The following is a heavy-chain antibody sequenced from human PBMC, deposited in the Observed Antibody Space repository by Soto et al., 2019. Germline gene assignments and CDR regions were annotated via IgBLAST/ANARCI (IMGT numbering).Heavy chain of an antibody. J-gene: IGHJ3*02. CDR1: GDSISSYY. CDR2: IYYSGST. CDR3: ARSSGYSSSWGAFDI. D-gene: IGHD6-13*01. V-gene: IGHV4-59*08. Sequence: QVQLQESGPGLVKPSETLSLTCTVSGDSISSYYWNWIRQPPGKGLEWIGYIYYSGSTNYNPSLKSRVTISVDTSKNQFSLKLSSVTAADTAVYYCARSSGYSSSWGAFDIWGQGTMVTVSS.